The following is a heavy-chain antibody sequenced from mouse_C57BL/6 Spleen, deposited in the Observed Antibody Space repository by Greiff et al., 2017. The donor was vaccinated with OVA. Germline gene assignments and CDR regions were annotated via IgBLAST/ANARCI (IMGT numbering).Heavy chain of an antibody. Sequence: DVKLQESGPGLVKPSQSLSLTCSVTGYSITSGYYWNWIRQFPGNKLEWMGYISYDGSNNYNPSLKNRISITRDTSKNQFFLKLNSVTTEDTATYYCANSPSNYYGSSLSYWGQGTSLTVSS. CDR3: ANSPSNYYGSSLSY. D-gene: IGHD1-1*01. J-gene: IGHJ2*02. V-gene: IGHV3-6*01. CDR1: GYSITSGYY. CDR2: ISYDGSN.